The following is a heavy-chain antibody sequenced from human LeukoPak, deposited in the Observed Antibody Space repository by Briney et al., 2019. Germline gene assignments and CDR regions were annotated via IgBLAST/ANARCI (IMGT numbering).Heavy chain of an antibody. D-gene: IGHD6-13*01. V-gene: IGHV1-18*01. CDR2: ISAYNGNT. J-gene: IGHJ3*02. Sequence: ASVKVSCKASGYTFTSYGISWVRQAPGQGLEWMGWISAYNGNTNYAQKLQGRVTMTTDTSTSTAYMELRSLRSDDTAVYYCAREGIAAAGTDQYDAFDIWGQGTMVTVSS. CDR1: GYTFTSYG. CDR3: AREGIAAAGTDQYDAFDI.